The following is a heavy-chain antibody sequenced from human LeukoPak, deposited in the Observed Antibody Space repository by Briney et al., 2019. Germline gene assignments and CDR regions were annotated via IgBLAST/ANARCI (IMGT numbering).Heavy chain of an antibody. CDR3: ARGEAYGSGWYGVSYYFDY. CDR1: GGSITRKNW. Sequence: KPSETLSLTCAVSGGSITRKNWWSWVRQPPGKGLEWIGEIYHSGTTNYNPSLMSRVTISVDKSKNQFSLKLRSVTAADTAVYFCARGEAYGSGWYGVSYYFDYWGQGTLVTVSS. CDR2: IYHSGTT. J-gene: IGHJ4*02. D-gene: IGHD6-19*01. V-gene: IGHV4-4*02.